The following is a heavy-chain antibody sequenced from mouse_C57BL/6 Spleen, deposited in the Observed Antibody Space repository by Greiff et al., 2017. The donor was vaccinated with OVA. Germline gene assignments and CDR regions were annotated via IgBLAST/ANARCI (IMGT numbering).Heavy chain of an antibody. CDR2: IYPGSGST. CDR3: EVRITTLVADY. CDR1: GYTFTSYW. J-gene: IGHJ2*01. V-gene: IGHV1-55*01. Sequence: QVQLQQSGAELVKPGASVKMSCKASGYTFTSYWITWVKQRPGQGLEWIGDIYPGSGSTNYNEKFKSKATLTVDTSSSTAYMQLSSLTSADSAVYYCEVRITTLVADYWGQGTTLTVSS. D-gene: IGHD1-1*01.